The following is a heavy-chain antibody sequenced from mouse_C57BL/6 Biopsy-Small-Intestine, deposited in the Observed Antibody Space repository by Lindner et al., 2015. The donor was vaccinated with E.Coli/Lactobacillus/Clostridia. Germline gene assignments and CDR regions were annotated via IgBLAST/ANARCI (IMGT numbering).Heavy chain of an antibody. V-gene: IGHV5-17*01. CDR2: ISSVSSTI. CDR3: ARSFITMGDY. D-gene: IGHD1-1*02. CDR1: GFTFSDYG. J-gene: IGHJ4*01. Sequence: VQLQESGGGLVKPGGSLKLSCAASGFTFSDYGMHWVRQAPEKGLEWVAYISSVSSTIYYADTVKGRFTISRDNAKNTLFLQMTSLRSEDTAMYYCARSFITMGDYWGQGTSVTVSS.